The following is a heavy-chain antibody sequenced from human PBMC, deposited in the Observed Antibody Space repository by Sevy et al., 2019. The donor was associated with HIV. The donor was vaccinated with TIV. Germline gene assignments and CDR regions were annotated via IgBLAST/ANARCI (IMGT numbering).Heavy chain of an antibody. Sequence: ASVKVSCKASGDTFNNSALSWLRQAPGQGLEWMGAVNPIFGTANYALKFKGRVTLTADVSTSTTYMELTSLRSEDTAVYYCAGKSWTYYLYYFEYWGQGTLVTVSS. CDR1: GDTFNNSA. CDR3: AGKSWTYYLYYFEY. J-gene: IGHJ4*02. CDR2: VNPIFGTA. D-gene: IGHD3-10*01. V-gene: IGHV1-69*13.